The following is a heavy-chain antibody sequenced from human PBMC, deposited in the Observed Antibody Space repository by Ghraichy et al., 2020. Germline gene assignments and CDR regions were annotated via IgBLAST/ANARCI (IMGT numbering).Heavy chain of an antibody. CDR1: GGSVSSGSYY. CDR2: IYYSGST. D-gene: IGHD3-3*01. J-gene: IGHJ4*02. Sequence: SETLSLTCTVSGGSVSSGSYYWSWIRQPPGKGLEWIGYIYYSGSTNYNPSLKSRVTISVDTSKNQFSLKLSSVTAADTAVYYCARERYDFWSGYPDYWGQGTLVTVSS. V-gene: IGHV4-61*01. CDR3: ARERYDFWSGYPDY.